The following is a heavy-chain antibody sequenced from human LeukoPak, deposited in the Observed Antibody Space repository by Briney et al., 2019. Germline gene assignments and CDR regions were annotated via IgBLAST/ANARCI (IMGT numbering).Heavy chain of an antibody. CDR3: AGTTLKTSNWFDP. D-gene: IGHD1-7*01. Sequence: GGSLRLSCAASGFTFSSYWMSWVRQAPGKGLEWVANIKQDGSEKYYVDSVKGRFTISRDNAKNSLYLQMNSLRAEDTAVYYCAGTTLKTSNWFDPWGQGTLVTVSS. V-gene: IGHV3-7*01. J-gene: IGHJ5*02. CDR1: GFTFSSYW. CDR2: IKQDGSEK.